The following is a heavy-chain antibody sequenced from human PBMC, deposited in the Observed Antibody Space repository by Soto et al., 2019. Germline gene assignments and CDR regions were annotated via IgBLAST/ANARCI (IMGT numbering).Heavy chain of an antibody. CDR3: ARNGYRSGGSCYYYYYGMDV. D-gene: IGHD2-15*01. CDR2: ISAYNGNT. CDR1: GYTFTSYG. V-gene: IGHV1-18*01. J-gene: IGHJ6*02. Sequence: QVQLVQSGAEVKKPGASVKVSCKASGYTFTSYGISWVRQAPGQGLEWMGWISAYNGNTNYAQKLQGRVTMTTDTSTSTAYMELRSLRSDDTAVYYCARNGYRSGGSCYYYYYGMDVWGQGTTVTVSS.